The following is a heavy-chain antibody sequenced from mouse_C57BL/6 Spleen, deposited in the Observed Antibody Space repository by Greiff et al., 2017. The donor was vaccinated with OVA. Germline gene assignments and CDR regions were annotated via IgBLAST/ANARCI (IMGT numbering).Heavy chain of an antibody. CDR1: GYTFTSYW. Sequence: VQLQQSGAELVKPGASVKMSCKASGYTFTSYWLTWVKQRPGQGLEWIGDIYPGSGSTNYNEKFKSKATLTVDTSSSTAYMQLSSLTSEDSAVYYCARSPYYYGSSYPRFAYWGQGTLVTVSA. CDR2: IYPGSGST. CDR3: ARSPYYYGSSYPRFAY. V-gene: IGHV1-55*01. J-gene: IGHJ3*01. D-gene: IGHD1-1*01.